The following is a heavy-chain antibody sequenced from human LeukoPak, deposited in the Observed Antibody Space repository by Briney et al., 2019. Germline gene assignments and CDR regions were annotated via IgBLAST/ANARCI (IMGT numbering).Heavy chain of an antibody. V-gene: IGHV3-23*01. CDR2: ISGSGGST. J-gene: IGHJ4*02. CDR3: AKDGSCSSTSCYYGY. Sequence: PGGSLRLSCAASVFIFSSYALSWVRQAPGKGLEGVSAISGSGGSTYYADSVKGRFTISRDNSKNTLYLQMNSLRAEDTAVYYCAKDGSCSSTSCYYGYWGQGTLVTVSS. CDR1: VFIFSSYA. D-gene: IGHD2-2*01.